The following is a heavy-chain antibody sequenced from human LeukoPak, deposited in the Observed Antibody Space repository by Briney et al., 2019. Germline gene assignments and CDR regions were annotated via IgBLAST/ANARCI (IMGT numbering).Heavy chain of an antibody. D-gene: IGHD3-9*01. CDR2: IHISGST. V-gene: IGHV4-4*07. Sequence: SETLSLTCTVSGGSIRNDYWNWIRQPAGEGLERIGRIHISGSTNYNPSLRSRAAMSVDMSKNQFSLKLSSVTAADTAVYYCARDRGVEAYGPGYFPFDDWGQGTLVTVSS. J-gene: IGHJ4*02. CDR3: ARDRGVEAYGPGYFPFDD. CDR1: GGSIRNDY.